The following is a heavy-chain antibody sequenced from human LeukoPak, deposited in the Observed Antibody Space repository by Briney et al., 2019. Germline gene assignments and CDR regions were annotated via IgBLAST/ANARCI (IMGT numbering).Heavy chain of an antibody. Sequence: SETLSLTCTVSGGSISSGGYYWSWIRQHPGKGLEWIGYIYYSGSTYYSPSLKSRVTISVDTSKNQFSLKLSSVTAADTAVYYCARGPDYYDSSGTLWGQGTLVTVSS. CDR1: GGSISSGGYY. CDR3: ARGPDYYDSSGTL. J-gene: IGHJ4*02. V-gene: IGHV4-31*03. CDR2: IYYSGST. D-gene: IGHD3-22*01.